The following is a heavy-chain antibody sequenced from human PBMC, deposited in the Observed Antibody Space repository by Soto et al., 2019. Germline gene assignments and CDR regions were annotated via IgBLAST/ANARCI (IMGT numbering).Heavy chain of an antibody. Sequence: SETLSLTCTVSGGSISSYYWSWIRQPPGKGLEWIGYIYYSGSTNYNPSLKSRVTISVDTSKNQFSLKLSSVTAADTAVYYCARTLGYCSGGSCFGSYYYYMDVWGKGTTVTVSS. CDR3: ARTLGYCSGGSCFGSYYYYMDV. V-gene: IGHV4-59*08. D-gene: IGHD2-15*01. CDR2: IYYSGST. J-gene: IGHJ6*03. CDR1: GGSISSYY.